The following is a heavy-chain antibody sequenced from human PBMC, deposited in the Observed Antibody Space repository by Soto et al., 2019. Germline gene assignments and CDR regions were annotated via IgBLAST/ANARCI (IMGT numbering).Heavy chain of an antibody. Sequence: GGSLRLSCAASGFTFSSYAMSWVRQAPGKGLEWVSAISGSGGSTYYADSVKGRFTISRDNSKNTLYLQMNSLRAEDTAVYYCAKDWGYGDYLPDAFDIWGQGTMVTVSS. J-gene: IGHJ3*02. V-gene: IGHV3-23*01. CDR1: GFTFSSYA. CDR3: AKDWGYGDYLPDAFDI. D-gene: IGHD4-17*01. CDR2: ISGSGGST.